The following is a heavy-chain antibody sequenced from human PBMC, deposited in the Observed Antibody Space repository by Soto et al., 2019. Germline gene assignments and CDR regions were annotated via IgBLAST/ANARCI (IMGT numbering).Heavy chain of an antibody. CDR3: ARSGYSYGPFDY. CDR1: GFTVSSTY. D-gene: IGHD5-18*01. Sequence: EVQLVESGGGLIQPGGSLRLSCAASGFTVSSTYMSCVRLAPGKGLEWVSVIYSGGSTYYADSVKGRVTISSDNSKHTMDIQMNRLIAEDTAVYYCARSGYSYGPFDYWGQGTLVTVSS. CDR2: IYSGGST. V-gene: IGHV3-53*01. J-gene: IGHJ4*02.